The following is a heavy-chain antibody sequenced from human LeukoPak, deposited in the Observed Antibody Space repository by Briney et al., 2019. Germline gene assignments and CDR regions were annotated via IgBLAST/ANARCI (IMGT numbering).Heavy chain of an antibody. CDR3: ARGGYDILTGYSP. Sequence: SETLSLTCTVSGGSISSYYWSWIRQPPGKGLEWIGYIYYSGSTNYNPSLKSRVTISVDKSKNQFSLKLSSVTAADTAVYYCARGGYDILTGYSPWGQGTLVTVSS. D-gene: IGHD3-9*01. CDR2: IYYSGST. V-gene: IGHV4-59*01. CDR1: GGSISSYY. J-gene: IGHJ5*02.